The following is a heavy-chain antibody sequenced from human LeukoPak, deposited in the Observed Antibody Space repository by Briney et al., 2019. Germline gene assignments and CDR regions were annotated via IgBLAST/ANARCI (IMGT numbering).Heavy chain of an antibody. CDR3: ARPSLEAIVVVPRPLYYMDV. V-gene: IGHV4-34*01. D-gene: IGHD2-2*01. Sequence: PSETLSLTCAVYGGSFSGYYWSWIRQPPGKGLEWIGEINHSGSTNYNPSLKSRVTISVDTSKNQFSLKLSSVTAADTAVYYCARPSLEAIVVVPRPLYYMDVWGKGTTVTVSS. J-gene: IGHJ6*03. CDR2: INHSGST. CDR1: GGSFSGYY.